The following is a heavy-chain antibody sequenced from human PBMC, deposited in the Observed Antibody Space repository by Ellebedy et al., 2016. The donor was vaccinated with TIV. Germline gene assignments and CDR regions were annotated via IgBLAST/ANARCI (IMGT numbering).Heavy chain of an antibody. CDR3: AKDRFSSAWYGGYFDY. CDR2: VSSDGNIK. CDR1: GFSFSTYV. V-gene: IGHV3-30*18. Sequence: PGGSLRLSCAASGFSFSTYVMHWVRQAPGKGLEWLALVSSDGNIKHYADSVKGRFTISRDTSKNTLYLKMNSLRAEDTAIYYCAKDRFSSAWYGGYFDYWGQGTLVTVSS. J-gene: IGHJ4*02. D-gene: IGHD6-19*01.